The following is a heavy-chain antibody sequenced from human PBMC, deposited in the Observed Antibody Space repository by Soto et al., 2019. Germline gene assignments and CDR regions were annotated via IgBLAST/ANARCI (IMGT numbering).Heavy chain of an antibody. CDR2: IYWDDDK. J-gene: IGHJ4*02. CDR1: GFSLTTSGVG. Sequence: QITLNESGPTVVKPAETLTLTCTFSGFSLTTSGVGVGWIRQSPGKAPEWLALIYWDDDKRYSASLKSRLTLTKDTSKNHVVLTMASVDPADTATYYCAHRILRTVFGLVTTTAIYFDFWGQGTPVVVSS. D-gene: IGHD3-3*01. V-gene: IGHV2-5*02. CDR3: AHRILRTVFGLVTTTAIYFDF.